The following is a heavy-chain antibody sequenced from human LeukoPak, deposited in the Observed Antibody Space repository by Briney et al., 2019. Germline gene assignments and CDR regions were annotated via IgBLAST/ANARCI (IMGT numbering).Heavy chain of an antibody. V-gene: IGHV3-53*01. CDR1: GFAVTSDY. Sequence: GGSLRLSCAASGFAVTSDYMNWVRQAPGKGLEWVSVIYNDGSTHYADSVTGRFTISRDNSKNTVHLQMKSLRGDDTAVYHCARKNWNYGFDIWGQGTMVTVSS. D-gene: IGHD1-7*01. CDR3: ARKNWNYGFDI. CDR2: IYNDGST. J-gene: IGHJ3*02.